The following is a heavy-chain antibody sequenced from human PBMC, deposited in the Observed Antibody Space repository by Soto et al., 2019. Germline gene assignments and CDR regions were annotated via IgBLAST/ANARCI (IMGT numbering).Heavy chain of an antibody. CDR3: ARDRFDSSPTGGFDP. CDR2: IYYSGST. J-gene: IGHJ5*02. V-gene: IGHV4-59*01. D-gene: IGHD6-13*01. Sequence: QVQLQESGPGLVKPSETLSLTCTVSGGSISSYYWSWIRQPPGKGLEWIGYIYYSGSTNYNPFLKSRVTISVDTSKNQFSLKLSSVTAADTAVYYCARDRFDSSPTGGFDPWGQGTLVTVSS. CDR1: GGSISSYY.